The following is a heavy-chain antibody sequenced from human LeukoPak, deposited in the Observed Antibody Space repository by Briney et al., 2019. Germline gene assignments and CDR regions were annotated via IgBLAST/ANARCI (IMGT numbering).Heavy chain of an antibody. CDR3: ARDQYGDYGGYYFDY. CDR1: GFTFSSYA. V-gene: IGHV3-23*01. J-gene: IGHJ4*02. D-gene: IGHD4-17*01. CDR2: ISGSGGST. Sequence: GGSLRLSCAASGFTFSSYAMSWVRQAPGKGLEWVSAISGSGGSTYYADSVKGRFTISRDNSKNTLYLQMNSLRAEDTAVYYCARDQYGDYGGYYFDYWGQGTLVTVSS.